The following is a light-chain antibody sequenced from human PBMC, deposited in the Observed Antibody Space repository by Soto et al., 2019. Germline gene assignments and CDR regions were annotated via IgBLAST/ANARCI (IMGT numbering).Light chain of an antibody. CDR1: QNINTY. CDR2: DAA. V-gene: IGKV1-39*01. CDR3: QQTSSAPFT. J-gene: IGKJ3*01. Sequence: DIQMTQSPYFLSAAVGDRVTIACRASQNINTYLNWYQQKPGKAPKLLIFDAASLQSGGPSRFSGGGSRTDFTLTITSLQPEDFATYYCQQTSSAPFTFGPGTKVDSK.